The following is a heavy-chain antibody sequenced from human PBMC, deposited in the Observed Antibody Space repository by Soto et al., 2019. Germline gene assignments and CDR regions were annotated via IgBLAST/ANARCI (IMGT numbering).Heavy chain of an antibody. D-gene: IGHD4-17*01. CDR1: GFSLSTSGVG. CDR2: IYWDDDK. Sequence: QITLKESGPTLVKPTQTLTVTCTFSGFSLSTSGVGVGWIRQPPGKALEWLALIYWDDDKRYSPSLKSRLTITMDTSKNQVVLTMTNMDTVDTATYDCAHRPYGDYPFDYWGQGTLVTVSS. J-gene: IGHJ4*02. V-gene: IGHV2-5*02. CDR3: AHRPYGDYPFDY.